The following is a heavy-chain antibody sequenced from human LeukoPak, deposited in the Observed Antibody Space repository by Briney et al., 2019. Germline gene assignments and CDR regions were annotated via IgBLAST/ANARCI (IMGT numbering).Heavy chain of an antibody. CDR2: ISSSSSTI. D-gene: IGHD4-17*01. CDR3: ARDCTVTTYYYYYYGMDV. V-gene: IGHV3-48*02. J-gene: IGHJ6*02. Sequence: SGGSLRLSCAASGFTFSSYSMNWVRQAPGRGLEWVSYISSSSSTIYYADSVKGRFTISRDNAKNSLYLQMNSLRDEDTAVYYCARDCTVTTYYYYYYGMDVWGQGTTVTVSS. CDR1: GFTFSSYS.